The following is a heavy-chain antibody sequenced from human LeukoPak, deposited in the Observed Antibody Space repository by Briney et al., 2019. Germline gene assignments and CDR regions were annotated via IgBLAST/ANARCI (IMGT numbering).Heavy chain of an antibody. CDR1: GGSISSGGYS. D-gene: IGHD3-3*01. CDR3: ARVVRIRAADFWSGYYHYLPEYYFDY. J-gene: IGHJ4*02. CDR2: INHSGST. Sequence: TSETLSLTCAVSGGSISSGGYSWSWIRQPPGKGLEWIGYINHSGSTNYNPSLKSRVTISVDTSKNQFSLKLSSVTAADTAVYYCARVVRIRAADFWSGYYHYLPEYYFDYWGQGTLVTVSS. V-gene: IGHV4-30-2*01.